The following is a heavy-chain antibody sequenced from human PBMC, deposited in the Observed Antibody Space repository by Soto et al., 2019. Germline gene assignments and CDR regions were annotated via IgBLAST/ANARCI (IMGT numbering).Heavy chain of an antibody. V-gene: IGHV1-2*04. D-gene: IGHD3-22*01. J-gene: IGHJ4*02. CDR2: INPNSGNT. CDR3: ARAVRRDDSSGYYPTYYFDY. Sequence: GLEWMGWINPNSGNTSYAQKFQGWVTMTRDTSISTAYMELSRLRSDDTAVYYCARAVRRDDSSGYYPTYYFDYWCQGTRVTVSS.